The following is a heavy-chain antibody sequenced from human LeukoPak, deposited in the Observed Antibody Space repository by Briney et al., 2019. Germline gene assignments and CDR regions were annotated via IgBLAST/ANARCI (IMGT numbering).Heavy chain of an antibody. CDR2: ISSSSSYI. V-gene: IGHV3-21*01. Sequence: GGSLRLSCAASGFPVSDNYMSWVRQAPGKGLEWVSSISSSSSYIYYADSVKGRFTISRDNAKNSLYLQMNSLRAEGTAVYYCARLLWFGELLGFDYWGQGTLVTVSS. CDR3: ARLLWFGELLGFDY. D-gene: IGHD3-10*01. CDR1: GFPVSDNY. J-gene: IGHJ4*02.